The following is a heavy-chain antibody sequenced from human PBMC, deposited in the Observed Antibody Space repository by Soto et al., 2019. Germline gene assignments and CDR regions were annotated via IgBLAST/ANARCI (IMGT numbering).Heavy chain of an antibody. J-gene: IGHJ6*02. V-gene: IGHV4-34*01. Sequence: PSETLSLTCAVYGGSFSGYYWSWMRQPPGKGLEWIGEINHSGSTNYNPSLKSRVTISVDTSKNQFSLKLSSVTAADTAVYYCARTVGATYYYYGMDVWGQGTTVTVSS. CDR1: GGSFSGYY. CDR2: INHSGST. CDR3: ARTVGATYYYYGMDV. D-gene: IGHD1-26*01.